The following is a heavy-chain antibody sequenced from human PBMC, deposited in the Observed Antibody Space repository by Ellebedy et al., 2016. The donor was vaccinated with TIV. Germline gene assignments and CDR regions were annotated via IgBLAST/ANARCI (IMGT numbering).Heavy chain of an antibody. J-gene: IGHJ4*02. CDR2: ISGYTGDT. D-gene: IGHD6-6*01. Sequence: AASVKVSCKTSGYTFTNYGMHWLRQAPGQGPEWMGWISGYTGDTHYAQKVQGRVPMITDTSTSTGYLELRSLRSDDTAVYYCARDTSSSADYWGQGTLVTVSS. CDR1: GYTFTNYG. V-gene: IGHV1-18*04. CDR3: ARDTSSSADY.